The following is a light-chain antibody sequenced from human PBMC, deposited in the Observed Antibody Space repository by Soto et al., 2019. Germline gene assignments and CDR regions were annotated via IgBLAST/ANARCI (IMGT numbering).Light chain of an antibody. J-gene: IGKJ4*01. V-gene: IGKV1-33*01. CDR2: DVF. Sequence: DIQMTQSASSLPESVGDTVTSSCQASQDISKYLNWFQQKPGKAPKLLIYDVFNVETGVPSRFSGRGSGTDFTLIISNLQPEDFATYYCQQYDQLPITFGGGTKVDI. CDR1: QDISKY. CDR3: QQYDQLPIT.